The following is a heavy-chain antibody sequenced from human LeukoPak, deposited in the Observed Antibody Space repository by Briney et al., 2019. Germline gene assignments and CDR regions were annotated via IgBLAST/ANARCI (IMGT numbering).Heavy chain of an antibody. CDR1: GFTFSSYA. CDR2: ISSNGGST. Sequence: PGGSLRLSCAASGFTFSSYAMHWVRQAPGKGLEYVSAISSNGGSTYYANSVKGRFTISRDNSKNTLYLQMGSLRAEDMAVYYCARVAVNSNYYYYYMDVWSKGTTVTVSS. CDR3: ARVAVNSNYYYYYMDV. J-gene: IGHJ6*03. D-gene: IGHD2-21*01. V-gene: IGHV3-64*01.